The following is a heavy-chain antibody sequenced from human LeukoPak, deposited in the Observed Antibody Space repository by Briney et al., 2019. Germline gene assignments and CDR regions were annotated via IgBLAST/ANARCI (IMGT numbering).Heavy chain of an antibody. Sequence: SGTLSLTCAVSGGSIGSSNWWSWVRQPPGKGLEWIGEIYHSGSTNYNPSLKSRVTISVDKSKNQFSLKLSSVTAADTAVYYCARREYDFVWGRSPKIDYWGQGTLVTVSS. D-gene: IGHD3-16*01. CDR1: GGSIGSSNW. CDR2: IYHSGST. J-gene: IGHJ4*02. V-gene: IGHV4-4*02. CDR3: ARREYDFVWGRSPKIDY.